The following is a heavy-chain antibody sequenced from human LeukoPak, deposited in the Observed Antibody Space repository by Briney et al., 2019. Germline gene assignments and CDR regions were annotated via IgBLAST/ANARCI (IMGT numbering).Heavy chain of an antibody. Sequence: ASVKVSCKASGYTFTSYGLSWVRQAPGQGLEWMGWISSYNGKTNYAQKFQGRLTMTTDTSTSTAYMELRSLTSDDTAAYYCARDITVVSLASIGFDYWSQGTVVTVSS. J-gene: IGHJ4*02. CDR2: ISSYNGKT. CDR3: ARDITVVSLASIGFDY. V-gene: IGHV1-18*01. D-gene: IGHD3-16*01. CDR1: GYTFTSYG.